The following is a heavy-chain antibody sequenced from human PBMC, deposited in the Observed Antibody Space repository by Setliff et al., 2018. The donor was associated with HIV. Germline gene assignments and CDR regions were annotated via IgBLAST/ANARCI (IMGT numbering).Heavy chain of an antibody. J-gene: IGHJ4*02. Sequence: NPSETLSLTCTVSGGSMSSYYWSWIRQPAGKGLEWIGRIYPTGSSNYNPSLRSRVTMSVDTSKNQFSLNLNFVTAADTAVYYCARDRGIYNTAKGLDYWGQGTLVTVSS. CDR3: ARDRGIYNTAKGLDY. D-gene: IGHD3-10*01. CDR2: IYPTGSS. V-gene: IGHV4-4*07. CDR1: GGSMSSYY.